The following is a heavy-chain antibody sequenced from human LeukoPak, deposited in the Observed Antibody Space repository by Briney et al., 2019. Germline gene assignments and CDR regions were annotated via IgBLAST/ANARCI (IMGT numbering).Heavy chain of an antibody. CDR3: ARATVSYDILTGYYLNWFDP. CDR1: GYSISSGYY. D-gene: IGHD3-9*01. Sequence: SETLSLTCTVSGYSISSGYYWGWIRQPPGKGLEWIGYIYYSGSTNYNPSLKSRVTISVDTSKNQFSLKLSSVTAADTAVYYCARATVSYDILTGYYLNWFDPWGQGTLVTVSS. J-gene: IGHJ5*02. CDR2: IYYSGST. V-gene: IGHV4-38-2*02.